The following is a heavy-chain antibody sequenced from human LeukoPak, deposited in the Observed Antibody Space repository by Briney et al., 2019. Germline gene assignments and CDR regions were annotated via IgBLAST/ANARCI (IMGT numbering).Heavy chain of an antibody. J-gene: IGHJ4*02. Sequence: GGSLRLSCAASGFTFRSYNMNWVRQAPGKGLEWVSYISSSGSTIYYADSVKGRFTISRDNAKNSLYLQMNSLRAEDTAVYYCASLPLSYIDYWGQGTLVTVSS. CDR1: GFTFRSYN. V-gene: IGHV3-48*04. CDR2: ISSSGSTI. CDR3: ASLPLSYIDY.